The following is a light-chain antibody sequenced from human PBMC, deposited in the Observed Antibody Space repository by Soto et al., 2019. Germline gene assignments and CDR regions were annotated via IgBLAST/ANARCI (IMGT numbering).Light chain of an antibody. J-gene: IGLJ3*02. CDR3: SSYAGSNDRWV. Sequence: QSALTQPPSASGSPGQSGTISCTGTSSDIGAYNYVSWYQQHPGKAPKLMIHEVSKRPSGVPDRFSGSKSGNTASLTVSGLQAEDEADYYCSSYAGSNDRWVFGGGTKLTV. V-gene: IGLV2-8*01. CDR2: EVS. CDR1: SSDIGAYNY.